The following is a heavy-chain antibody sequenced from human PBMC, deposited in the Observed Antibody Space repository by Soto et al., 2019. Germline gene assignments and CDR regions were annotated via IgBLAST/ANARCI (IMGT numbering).Heavy chain of an antibody. CDR3: ARLPRLRLWPVYMDV. CDR2: IYYSGST. CDR1: GGSISSGGYY. J-gene: IGHJ6*03. Sequence: QVQLQESGPGLVKPSQTLSLTCTVSGGSISSGGYYWSWIRQHPGKGLEWIGYIYYSGSTYYNPSLKSRVTISVDTSKNQFSLKLSSVTAADTAVYYCARLPRLRLWPVYMDVWGKGTTVTVSS. V-gene: IGHV4-31*03. D-gene: IGHD3-3*01.